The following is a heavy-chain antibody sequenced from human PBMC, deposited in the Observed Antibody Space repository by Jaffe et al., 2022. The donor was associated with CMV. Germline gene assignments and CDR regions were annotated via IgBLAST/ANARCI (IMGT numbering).Heavy chain of an antibody. CDR3: ARVGRYCSGGSCFNYFDY. CDR2: INHSGST. CDR1: GGSFSGYY. J-gene: IGHJ4*02. Sequence: QVQLQQWGAGLLKPSETLSLTCAVYGGSFSGYYWSWIRQPPGKGLEWIGEINHSGSTNYNPSLKSRVTISVDTSKNQFSLKLSSVTAADTAVYYCARVGRYCSGGSCFNYFDYWGQGTLVTVSS. D-gene: IGHD2-15*01. V-gene: IGHV4-34*01.